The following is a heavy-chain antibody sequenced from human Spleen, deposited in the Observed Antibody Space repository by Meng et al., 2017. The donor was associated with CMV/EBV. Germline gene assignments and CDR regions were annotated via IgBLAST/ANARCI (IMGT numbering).Heavy chain of an antibody. D-gene: IGHD3-22*01. Sequence: GESLKISCAASGFTFNSYAMGWVRQAPGKGLEWVSAISGIGGSTYYADSVKGRFTISRDNSKNTLYLQINSLRAEDTAVYYCAKVRYYYDSRAYFDYWGQGTLVTVSS. CDR3: AKVRYYYDSRAYFDY. CDR1: GFTFNSYA. CDR2: ISGIGGST. J-gene: IGHJ4*02. V-gene: IGHV3-23*01.